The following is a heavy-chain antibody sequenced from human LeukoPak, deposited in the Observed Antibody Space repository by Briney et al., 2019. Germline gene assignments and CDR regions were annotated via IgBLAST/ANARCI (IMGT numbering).Heavy chain of an antibody. Sequence: ASVKVSCKASGYTFTSYAMNWVRQAPGQGLEWMGWINTNTGNPTYAQGFTGRSVFSLDTSVSTAYLQISSLKAEDTAVYYCARVRSGWPHDAFDIWGQGTMVTVSS. CDR3: ARVRSGWPHDAFDI. CDR1: GYTFTSYA. J-gene: IGHJ3*02. V-gene: IGHV7-4-1*02. D-gene: IGHD6-19*01. CDR2: INTNTGNP.